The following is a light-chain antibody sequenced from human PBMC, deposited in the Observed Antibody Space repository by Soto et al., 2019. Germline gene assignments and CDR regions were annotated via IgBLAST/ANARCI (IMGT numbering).Light chain of an antibody. CDR3: QQYGSSGT. Sequence: EIVLTQSPGTLSLSPGERATLSCRASRSVGAYLAWYQQSPGLAPRLLIYAASSRATGIPDRFSGSGSGTEFTLTISSLQSEDFAVYYCQQYGSSGTFGQGTKVDIK. CDR1: RSVGAY. V-gene: IGKV3-20*01. CDR2: AAS. J-gene: IGKJ1*01.